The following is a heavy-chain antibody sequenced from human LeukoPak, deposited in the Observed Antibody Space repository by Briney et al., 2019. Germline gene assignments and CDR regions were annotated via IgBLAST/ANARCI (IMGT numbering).Heavy chain of an antibody. J-gene: IGHJ4*02. D-gene: IGHD6-19*01. V-gene: IGHV1-3*01. CDR3: VRVRGGWFPLDY. CDR1: GYTFTIYA. Sequence: ASVKVSCKASGYTFTIYALHWVRQAPGQRLEWMGWINAGNGNTKYSQKLQGRVTITRDTSASTDYMELSSLRSEDTAGYYCVRVRGGWFPLDYWGQGTLVTVSS. CDR2: INAGNGNT.